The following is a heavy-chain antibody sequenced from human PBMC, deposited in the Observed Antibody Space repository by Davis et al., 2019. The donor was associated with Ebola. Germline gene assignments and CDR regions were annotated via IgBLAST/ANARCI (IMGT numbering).Heavy chain of an antibody. CDR3: ARLYGSGSNVDY. D-gene: IGHD3-10*01. CDR1: GYTFTTAG. CDR2: IIPIHDTT. J-gene: IGHJ4*02. V-gene: IGHV1-69*13. Sequence: SVKVSCKASGYTFTTAGISWVRQAPGQGLEWMGGIIPIHDTTTYAQKFQGRVTIIADESTNTVYMDLSSLRSEDTAVYYCARLYGSGSNVDYWGQGTRVTVSS.